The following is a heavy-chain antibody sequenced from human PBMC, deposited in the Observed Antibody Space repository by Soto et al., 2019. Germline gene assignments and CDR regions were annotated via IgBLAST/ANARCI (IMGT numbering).Heavy chain of an antibody. CDR3: AKDGHYGSGSYYFEY. J-gene: IGHJ4*02. V-gene: IGHV3-23*01. CDR2: ISGSGGST. D-gene: IGHD3-10*01. CDR1: RFTFSSYA. Sequence: GSLRLSCXASRFTFSSYAIIWVLQTPLKGLEWVSAISGSGGSTYYADSVKGRFTISRDNSKNTLYLQMNSLRAEDTAVYYCAKDGHYGSGSYYFEYWGQGTLVTVSS.